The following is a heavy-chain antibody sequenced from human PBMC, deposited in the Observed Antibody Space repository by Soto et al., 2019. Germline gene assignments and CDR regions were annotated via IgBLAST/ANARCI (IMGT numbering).Heavy chain of an antibody. CDR1: DDSINSDKYY. J-gene: IGHJ4*02. V-gene: IGHV4-39*01. CDR3: ARLEGLATISYYFDF. D-gene: IGHD3-9*01. CDR2: IYYRGNA. Sequence: QLQLQESGPGLVKPSETLSLTCSVSDDSINSDKYYWGWIRQPPGKGLEWIGSIYYRGNAYYNPSLQIRVTIALDKSRSQFSLKLNSVTSADWAVYFCARLEGLATISYYFDFWGPGALVTVSS.